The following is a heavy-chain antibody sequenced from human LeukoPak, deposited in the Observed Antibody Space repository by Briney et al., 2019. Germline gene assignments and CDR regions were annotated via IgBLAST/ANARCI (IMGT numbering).Heavy chain of an antibody. D-gene: IGHD6-13*01. CDR1: EFTFSSYS. CDR2: ITNSGNSK. J-gene: IGHJ4*02. V-gene: IGHV3-48*01. Sequence: GGSLRLSCAASEFTFSSYSMNWVRQAPGKGLEWVSYITNSGNSKSYADSVKGRFTISRDNTKNSLYLQMNGLRAEDTAVYYCAKGSSSSRPYYFDYWGQGTLVTVSS. CDR3: AKGSSSSRPYYFDY.